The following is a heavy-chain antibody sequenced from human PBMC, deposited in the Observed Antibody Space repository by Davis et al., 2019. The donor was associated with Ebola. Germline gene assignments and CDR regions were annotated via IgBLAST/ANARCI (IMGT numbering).Heavy chain of an antibody. CDR1: GFTVSSSY. CDR3: ARDPSGGSGWSMGYYGMDV. Sequence: GESLKISCAASGFTVSSSYMSWVRQAPGKGLEWVSLMYAVGNTFYADSVKGRFTISRDNSKNTIYLEMNSLRAEDTAVYYCARDPSGGSGWSMGYYGMDVWGKGTTDTVSS. D-gene: IGHD6-19*01. J-gene: IGHJ6*04. CDR2: MYAVGNT. V-gene: IGHV3-53*01.